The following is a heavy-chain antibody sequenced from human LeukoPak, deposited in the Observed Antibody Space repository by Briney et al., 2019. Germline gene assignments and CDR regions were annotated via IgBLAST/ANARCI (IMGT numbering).Heavy chain of an antibody. Sequence: SETLSLTCTVYGGSFSGYYWSWIRQPPGKGLEWIGEINHSGSTNYNPSLKSRVTISVDTSKNQFSLKLSSVTAADTAVYYCARGLRGYSSSWYLDPPGVGSWFDPWGQGTLVTVSS. CDR2: INHSGST. CDR1: GGSFSGYY. V-gene: IGHV4-34*01. D-gene: IGHD6-13*01. CDR3: ARGLRGYSSSWYLDPPGVGSWFDP. J-gene: IGHJ5*02.